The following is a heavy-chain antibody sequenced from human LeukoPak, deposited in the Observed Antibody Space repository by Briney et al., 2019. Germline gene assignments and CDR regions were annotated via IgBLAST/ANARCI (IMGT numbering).Heavy chain of an antibody. D-gene: IGHD2-2*01. CDR3: ARDPGYCSSTSCYSSQFDY. V-gene: IGHV1-46*01. Sequence: ASVKVSCKASGYTFTSYYMHWVRQAPGQGLEWMGIINPSGGSTSYAQKFQGRVTMTTDTSTSTAYMELRSLRSDDTAVYYCARDPGYCSSTSCYSSQFDYWGQGTLVTVSS. J-gene: IGHJ4*02. CDR1: GYTFTSYY. CDR2: INPSGGST.